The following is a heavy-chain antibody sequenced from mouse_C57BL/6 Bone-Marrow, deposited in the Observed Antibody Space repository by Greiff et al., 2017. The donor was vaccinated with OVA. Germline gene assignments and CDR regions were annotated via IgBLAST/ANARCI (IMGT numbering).Heavy chain of an antibody. CDR3: SRSNYWYFDV. CDR1: GFTFSDYG. J-gene: IGHJ1*03. V-gene: IGHV5-17*01. CDR2: ISSGSSTI. Sequence: EVKLVESGGGLVKPGGSLKLSCAASGFTFSDYGMHWFRQAPEKGLEWVAYISSGSSTIYYADTVKGRFPITSDNAKNTLFLQMISLRSEDTAMYYCSRSNYWYFDVWGTGTTVTVTS.